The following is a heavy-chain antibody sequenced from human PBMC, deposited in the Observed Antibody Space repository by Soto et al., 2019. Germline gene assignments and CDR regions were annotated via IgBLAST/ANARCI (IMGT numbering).Heavy chain of an antibody. D-gene: IGHD4-17*01. Sequence: SETLSLTCTVSGGSISSGGYYWSWIRQHPGKGLEWIGYIYYSGSTNYNPSLKSRVTISVDTSKNQFSLKLSSVTAADTAVYYCAREAYGDYVDYWGQGTLVTVSS. V-gene: IGHV4-61*08. CDR2: IYYSGST. CDR3: AREAYGDYVDY. CDR1: GGSISSGGYY. J-gene: IGHJ4*02.